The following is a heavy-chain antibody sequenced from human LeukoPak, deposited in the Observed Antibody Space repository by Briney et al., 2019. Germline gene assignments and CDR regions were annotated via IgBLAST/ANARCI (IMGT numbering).Heavy chain of an antibody. Sequence: GGSLRLSCAASGFTFDDYTMHWVRQAPGKGLEWVAFIRYDGSNKYYADSVKGRFTISRDNSKNTLYLQMNSLRAEDTAVYYCAKGGYGSGSYYNVVYWGQGTLVTVSS. CDR2: IRYDGSNK. V-gene: IGHV3-30*02. CDR3: AKGGYGSGSYYNVVY. J-gene: IGHJ4*02. D-gene: IGHD3-10*01. CDR1: GFTFDDYT.